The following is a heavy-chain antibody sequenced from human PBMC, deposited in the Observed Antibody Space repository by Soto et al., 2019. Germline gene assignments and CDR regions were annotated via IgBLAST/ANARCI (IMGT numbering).Heavy chain of an antibody. Sequence: QVQLVESGGGVVQPGRSLRLSCAASGFTFISYAMHWVRQAPGKGLEWVAVISYDGSNKYYADSVKGRFTISRDNSENTLFLQMNSLRAEDTAVYYCAPTWRLEAFDIWGQGTMVTVSS. J-gene: IGHJ3*02. CDR3: APTWRLEAFDI. D-gene: IGHD3-16*01. V-gene: IGHV3-30-3*01. CDR1: GFTFISYA. CDR2: ISYDGSNK.